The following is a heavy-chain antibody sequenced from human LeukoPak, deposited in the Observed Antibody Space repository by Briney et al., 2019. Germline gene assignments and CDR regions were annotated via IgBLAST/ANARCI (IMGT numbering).Heavy chain of an antibody. Sequence: SETLSLTCTVSGGSISSSSYYWGWIRQPPGKGLEWIGSIYYSASTHYNPSLTSRVTISVDTSKNQFSLKLSSGTAADTAVYYCARVDYGDFPFDAFDIWGQGTMVTVSS. V-gene: IGHV4-39*07. CDR3: ARVDYGDFPFDAFDI. D-gene: IGHD4-17*01. CDR1: GGSISSSSYY. CDR2: IYYSAST. J-gene: IGHJ3*02.